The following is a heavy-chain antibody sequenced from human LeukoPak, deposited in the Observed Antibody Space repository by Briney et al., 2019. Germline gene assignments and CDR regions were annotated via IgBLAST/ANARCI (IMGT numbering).Heavy chain of an antibody. CDR3: ARVLMYAFDI. CDR2: ISSTGGTI. J-gene: IGHJ3*02. CDR1: GFTFSGYE. D-gene: IGHD3-9*01. Sequence: PGGSLRLSCAASGFTFSGYEMNWVRQAPGKGLEWVSYISSTGGTIKYADSVKGRFTISRDNAKNSLYLQMKSLRAEDTALYCCARVLMYAFDIWGQGTPVTVSS. V-gene: IGHV3-48*03.